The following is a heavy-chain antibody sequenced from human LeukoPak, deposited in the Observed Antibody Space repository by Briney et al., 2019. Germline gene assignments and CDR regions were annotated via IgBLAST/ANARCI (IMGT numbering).Heavy chain of an antibody. V-gene: IGHV1-69*05. CDR3: ATSPPFRGFDY. CDR2: IIPIFGTA. Sequence: SVKVSCKASGGTFSSYAISWVRQAPGQGLEWMGRIIPIFGTANYAQKFQGRVTITTDESTSTAYMELSSLISEDTAVYYCATSPPFRGFDYWGQGTLVTVSS. CDR1: GGTFSSYA. J-gene: IGHJ4*02.